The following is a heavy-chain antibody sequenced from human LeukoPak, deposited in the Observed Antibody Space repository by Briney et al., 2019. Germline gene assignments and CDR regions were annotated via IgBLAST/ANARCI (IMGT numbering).Heavy chain of an antibody. D-gene: IGHD6-13*01. CDR1: GGSISSYY. J-gene: IGHJ4*02. CDR2: ILYSGST. V-gene: IGHV4-59*01. CDR3: ARTRSSTWHLLDY. Sequence: MPSETLSLTCTVSGGSISSYYWSWIRQPPGKGLEWIGYILYSGSTNYNPSLESRVTISVDTSKNQFSLKLTSVTAADTAVYYCARTRSSTWHLLDYWGQGTLVTVSS.